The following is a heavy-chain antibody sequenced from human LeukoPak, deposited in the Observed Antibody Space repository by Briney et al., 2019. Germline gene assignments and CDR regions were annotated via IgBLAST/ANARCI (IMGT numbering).Heavy chain of an antibody. Sequence: GESLKISCKTSGYIFTSYWIGWVRQMPGKGLEWMGIINPADSDTRYNPSFQGQVTLSADKSISTAYLQWSSLKASDTAMYYCARRGQVWKIIDYWGQGTLVTVSS. D-gene: IGHD1-1*01. J-gene: IGHJ4*02. CDR2: INPADSDT. CDR3: ARRGQVWKIIDY. CDR1: GYIFTSYW. V-gene: IGHV5-51*01.